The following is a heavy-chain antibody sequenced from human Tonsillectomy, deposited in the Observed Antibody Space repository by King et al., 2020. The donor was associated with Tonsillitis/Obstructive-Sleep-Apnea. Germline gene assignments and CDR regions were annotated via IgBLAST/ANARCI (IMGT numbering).Heavy chain of an antibody. CDR2: LSGGGSNT. Sequence: VQLVESGGGLVQPGGSLRLSCAVSGFTFRTYAMGWVRQAPEKGLEWVSVLSGGGSNTFYADSVKGRFTISRDNSKNTLFLQMNSLRAEDTAVYYCAKALLVADTRAFDYWGQGTLVTVSS. D-gene: IGHD2-15*01. CDR1: GFTFRTYA. V-gene: IGHV3-23*04. CDR3: AKALLVADTRAFDY. J-gene: IGHJ4*02.